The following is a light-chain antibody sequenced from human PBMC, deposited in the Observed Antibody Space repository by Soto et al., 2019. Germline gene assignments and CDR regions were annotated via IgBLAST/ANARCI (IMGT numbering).Light chain of an antibody. V-gene: IGKV3-20*01. Sequence: EVVLTQSPGTLSLSPGERATLSCRASQTVSSSHLAWYQQKPGQAPRLLIYGASDRATDIPDRFSGSGSGTDFTLTISRLEPEDFAVYYCQHFGSSPPKYTFGQGTTVEIK. J-gene: IGKJ2*01. CDR3: QHFGSSPPKYT. CDR1: QTVSSSH. CDR2: GAS.